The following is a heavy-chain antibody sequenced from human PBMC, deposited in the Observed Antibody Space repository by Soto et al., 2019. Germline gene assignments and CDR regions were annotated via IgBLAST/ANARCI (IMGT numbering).Heavy chain of an antibody. D-gene: IGHD6-6*01. Sequence: ASVKVSCKASGYTFTGYYMHWVRQAPGQGLEWMGWINPNSGGTNYAQKFQGWVTMTRDTSISTAYMELSRLRSDDTAVYYCAQSIAARPGYYYYYGMDVWGQGTTVTVSS. V-gene: IGHV1-2*04. CDR1: GYTFTGYY. J-gene: IGHJ6*02. CDR2: INPNSGGT. CDR3: AQSIAARPGYYYYYGMDV.